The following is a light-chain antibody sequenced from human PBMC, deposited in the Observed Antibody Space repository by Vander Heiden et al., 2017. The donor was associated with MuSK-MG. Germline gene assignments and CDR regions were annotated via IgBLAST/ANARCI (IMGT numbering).Light chain of an antibody. J-gene: IGLJ2*01. Sequence: SYELTQPPSVSVSPGQTASITCSGDKLGDKYACWYQQKPGQSPVLVIYQDSKRPSGIPERFSGSNSGNTATLTISGTQAVDEAYYYCPAWDSSTVVFGGGTKLTVL. CDR3: PAWDSSTVV. CDR2: QDS. CDR1: KLGDKY. V-gene: IGLV3-1*01.